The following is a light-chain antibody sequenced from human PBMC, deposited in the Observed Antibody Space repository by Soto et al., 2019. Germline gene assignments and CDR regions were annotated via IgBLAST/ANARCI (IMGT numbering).Light chain of an antibody. Sequence: DIVLTQSPATLSLSPGERATLSCRASQSVSSSLARYQQKPGQTPRLLIYDASNRATGIPARFNGSGSGTDFTLTVNSLEPEAFAVYYCQQRSNWPLTFGGGTKVEIK. CDR3: QQRSNWPLT. J-gene: IGKJ4*01. CDR2: DAS. CDR1: QSVSSS. V-gene: IGKV3-11*01.